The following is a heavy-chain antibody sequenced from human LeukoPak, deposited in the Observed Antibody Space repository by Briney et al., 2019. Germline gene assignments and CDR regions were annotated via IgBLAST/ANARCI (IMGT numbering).Heavy chain of an antibody. Sequence: GGSLRLSCAASGFSFRNAWMSWVRQAPGKGLEWVGFMRSKASGGTTEYAASVKGRFTISRDDSKSIAYLQMNSLKTEDTAVYYCTRSYDRSGYYPGYFHHWGQGTLVTVSS. CDR3: TRSYDRSGYYPGYFHH. D-gene: IGHD3-22*01. CDR1: GFSFRNAW. CDR2: MRSKASGGTT. V-gene: IGHV3-49*04. J-gene: IGHJ1*01.